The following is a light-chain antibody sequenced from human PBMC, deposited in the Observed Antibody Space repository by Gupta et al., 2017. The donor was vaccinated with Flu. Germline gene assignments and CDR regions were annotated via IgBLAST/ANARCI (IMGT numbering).Light chain of an antibody. CDR3: QYNRSCRN. V-gene: IGKV3-20*01. CDR1: QSVSSSY. CDR2: GAS. Sequence: EIVLTQSPGTLSLSPGERATLSCRASQSVSSSYLAWYQQKPGQAPRLLIYGASSRATGNPDRFSGSGYETDFTLTSSRREPEDFAVYYWQYNRSCRNFGGGTKVEIK. J-gene: IGKJ4*01.